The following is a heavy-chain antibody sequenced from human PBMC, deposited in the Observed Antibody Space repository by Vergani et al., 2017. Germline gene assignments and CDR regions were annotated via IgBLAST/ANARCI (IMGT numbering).Heavy chain of an antibody. CDR1: GGSISSSSYY. Sequence: QLQLQESGPGLVKPSETLSLTCTVSGGSISSSSYYWGWIRQPPGKGLEWIGEIYHSGSTNYNPSLKSRVTISVDKSKNQFSLKLSSVTAADTAVYYCARVTMVRGVTDSFDYWGQGTLVTVSS. CDR3: ARVTMVRGVTDSFDY. CDR2: IYHSGST. J-gene: IGHJ4*02. D-gene: IGHD3-10*01. V-gene: IGHV4-39*07.